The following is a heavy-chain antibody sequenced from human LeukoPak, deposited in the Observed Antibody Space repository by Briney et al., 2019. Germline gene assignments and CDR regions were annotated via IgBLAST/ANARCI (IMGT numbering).Heavy chain of an antibody. Sequence: ASLKVSCKASGYTFRSYGITWVRPAPGQGLEWMGWICAYNDITNYVQNLQGSGTMTTDTSTSTAYMELRSLRSDDTAVYYCARDLYPGSGSYYNWFDPWGQGTLVTVSS. J-gene: IGHJ5*02. V-gene: IGHV1-18*01. CDR3: ARDLYPGSGSYYNWFDP. CDR1: GYTFRSYG. D-gene: IGHD3-10*01. CDR2: ICAYNDIT.